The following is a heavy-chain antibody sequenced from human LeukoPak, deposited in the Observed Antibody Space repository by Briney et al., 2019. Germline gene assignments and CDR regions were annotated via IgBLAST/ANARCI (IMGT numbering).Heavy chain of an antibody. CDR3: ARVGVLFYGSGSFYYYYGMDV. CDR1: GYTFTSYA. CDR2: INTNTGNP. V-gene: IGHV7-4-1*02. D-gene: IGHD3-10*01. J-gene: IGHJ6*02. Sequence: GASVKVSCKASGYTFTSYAMNWVRQAPGQGLEWMGWINTNTGNPTYAQGFTGRFVFSLDTSVSTAYLQISSLKAEDTAVYYCARVGVLFYGSGSFYYYYGMDVWGQGTTVTVSS.